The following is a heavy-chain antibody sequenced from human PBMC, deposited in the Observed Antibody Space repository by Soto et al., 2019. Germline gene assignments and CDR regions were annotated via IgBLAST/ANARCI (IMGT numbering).Heavy chain of an antibody. D-gene: IGHD3-3*01. J-gene: IGHJ4*02. CDR3: ARQIYWSGPPDY. CDR2: IYYSGST. V-gene: IGHV4-39*01. Sequence: SETLSLTCTVSGGSISSSSYYWGWIRQPPGKGLEWIGSIYYSGSTYYNPSLKSRVTISVDTSKNQFSLKLSSVTAADTAVYYCARQIYWSGPPDYWGQGTLVTVSS. CDR1: GGSISSSSYY.